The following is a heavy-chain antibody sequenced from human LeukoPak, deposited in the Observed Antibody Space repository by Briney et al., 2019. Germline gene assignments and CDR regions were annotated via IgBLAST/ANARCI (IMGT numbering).Heavy chain of an antibody. CDR3: AKDRYYDSSGYYLDY. Sequence: PGGSLRLSCAASGFTFSSYGMHWVRQAPGKGLEWVAFIRYDGSNKYYADSVKGRFTISRDNSKNTLYLQMNSLRAEDTAVYYCAKDRYYDSSGYYLDYWGQGTLVTVSS. V-gene: IGHV3-30*02. CDR2: IRYDGSNK. CDR1: GFTFSSYG. J-gene: IGHJ4*02. D-gene: IGHD3-22*01.